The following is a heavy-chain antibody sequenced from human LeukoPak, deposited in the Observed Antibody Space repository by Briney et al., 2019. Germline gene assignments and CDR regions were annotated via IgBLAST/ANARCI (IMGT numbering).Heavy chain of an antibody. D-gene: IGHD5-18*01. J-gene: IGHJ4*02. CDR2: IKTDGSST. V-gene: IGHV3-74*01. Sequence: GGSLRLSCVASGFTLRSYWMHWVRQAPGKGLVWVSRIKTDGSSTTNADSVKRRFTISRDNAKNTLYLQMNSLRAEDTAVYFCTRGQYSYGPFDYWGQGTLVTVSS. CDR1: GFTLRSYW. CDR3: TRGQYSYGPFDY.